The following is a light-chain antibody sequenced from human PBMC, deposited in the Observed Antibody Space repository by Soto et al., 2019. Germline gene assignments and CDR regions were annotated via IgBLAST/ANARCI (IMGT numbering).Light chain of an antibody. CDR2: ANI. V-gene: IGLV1-40*01. CDR1: GSNIGANYD. J-gene: IGLJ1*01. CDR3: QSYDSSLSGYV. Sequence: QSVLAQPPSVSGAPGQRVTISCTGSGSNIGANYDVHWYQQLPGTAPKLLIYANIYRPSGVPDRFSGSKSGTSASLAITGLQAEDEADYYCQSYDSSLSGYVFGTGTKVTVL.